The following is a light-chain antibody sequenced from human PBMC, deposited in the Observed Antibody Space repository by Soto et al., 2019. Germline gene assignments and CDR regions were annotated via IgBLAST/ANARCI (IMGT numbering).Light chain of an antibody. CDR2: DAS. CDR3: HHYNNWPRT. V-gene: IGKV3-15*01. Sequence: EIVISRSPASLSMSPGERATLSCRASQNVGSNLAWYQHKPGQAPRFLIYDASTRATGIPARFSGSGSGTEFTLTISSLQSEDFAVYYCHHYNNWPRTFGQGTKVDIK. J-gene: IGKJ1*01. CDR1: QNVGSN.